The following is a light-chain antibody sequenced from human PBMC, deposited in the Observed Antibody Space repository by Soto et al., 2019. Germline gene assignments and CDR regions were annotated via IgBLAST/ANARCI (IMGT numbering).Light chain of an antibody. J-gene: IGLJ1*01. CDR1: SSDVGGYNC. Sequence: SALTQPAPLSGSPGQSITLLCTGNSSDVGGYNCVSWYQQHPGKAPKLMIHDVTNRPSGVSNRFSGSKSGNTASLTISGLQAEDEADYYCSSYTSSSSYVFGTGTKVTVL. V-gene: IGLV2-14*01. CDR2: DVT. CDR3: SSYTSSSSYV.